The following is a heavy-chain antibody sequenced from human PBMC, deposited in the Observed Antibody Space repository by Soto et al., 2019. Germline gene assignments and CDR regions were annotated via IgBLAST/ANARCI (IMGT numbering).Heavy chain of an antibody. J-gene: IGHJ3*02. V-gene: IGHV3-30*18. CDR1: GFTFSSYG. CDR3: AKPIHGNAFDI. CDR2: ITYDGSNK. Sequence: QVQLVESGGGVVQPGRSLRLSCAASGFTFSSYGMHWVRQAPGKGLEWVAVITYDGSNKYYADSVKGRFTISRDNSKNTLYLQMNSLRAEDTAVYYCAKPIHGNAFDIWGQGTMVTVSS. D-gene: IGHD5-18*01.